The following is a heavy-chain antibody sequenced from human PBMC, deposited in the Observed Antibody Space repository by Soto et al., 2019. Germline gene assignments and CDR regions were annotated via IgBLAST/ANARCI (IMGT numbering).Heavy chain of an antibody. J-gene: IGHJ3*02. CDR1: GGSISSYY. CDR2: IYYSGYA. V-gene: IGHV4-39*01. Sequence: LSLTCTVSGGSISSYYWGWIRQPPGQGLEWIGSIYYSGYAYYNPSLKSRVTISVDTSRDQFSLNLRSMTAADTAVYYCARPTSTDLRDPFDIWGQGIMVTVSS. CDR3: ARPTSTDLRDPFDI. D-gene: IGHD4-17*01.